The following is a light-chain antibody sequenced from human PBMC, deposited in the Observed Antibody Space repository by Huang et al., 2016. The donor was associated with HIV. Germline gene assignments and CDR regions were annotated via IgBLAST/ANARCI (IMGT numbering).Light chain of an antibody. CDR1: QSVLYRSNNKNY. J-gene: IGKJ1*01. V-gene: IGKV4-1*01. CDR3: QQYDTSPWT. CDR2: WAS. Sequence: DIVMTQSPDSLAVSLGERATINCKSSQSVLYRSNNKNYLAWDQQKPGQPPKLLIYWASTRESGVPDRFTGSGSGTDFSLTISSLQAEDVAVYYCQQYDTSPWTFGQGTKVEIK.